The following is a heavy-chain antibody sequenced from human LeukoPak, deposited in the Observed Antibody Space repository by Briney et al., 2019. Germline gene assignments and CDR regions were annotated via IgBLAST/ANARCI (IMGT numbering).Heavy chain of an antibody. V-gene: IGHV4-34*01. CDR2: IHYSESA. Sequence: SETLSLTCAVYGGSFSGYYWSWIRQPPGKGLEWIGEIHYSESANYNPSLKSRAIISADTSKNQFSLKLTSVTAADTAVYYCARETRRSRFDYWGQGTLVTVSS. J-gene: IGHJ4*02. CDR1: GGSFSGYY. D-gene: IGHD2-2*01. CDR3: ARETRRSRFDY.